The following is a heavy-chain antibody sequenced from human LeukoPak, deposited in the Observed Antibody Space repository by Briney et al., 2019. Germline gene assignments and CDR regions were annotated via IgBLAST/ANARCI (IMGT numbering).Heavy chain of an antibody. CDR3: ARDWARGDSYYLDY. D-gene: IGHD2-21*02. V-gene: IGHV3-30*03. Sequence: GRSLRLSCAASGFTFSGYGMHWVRQAPGKGLECVALVSHDGRNKKYADSVKGRFTISRDDSENTLYLQMDSLRSEDTAVYYCARDWARGDSYYLDYWGQGTLVTVS. CDR1: GFTFSGYG. CDR2: VSHDGRNK. J-gene: IGHJ4*02.